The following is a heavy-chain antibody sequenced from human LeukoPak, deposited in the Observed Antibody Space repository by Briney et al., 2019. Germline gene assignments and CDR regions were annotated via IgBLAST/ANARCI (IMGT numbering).Heavy chain of an antibody. CDR3: ARRAAAGTYYYYGMDV. J-gene: IGHJ6*02. CDR1: GYTFTSYG. CDR2: ISAYNGNT. V-gene: IGHV1-18*01. D-gene: IGHD6-13*01. Sequence: VASVKVSCKASGYTFTSYGISWVRQAPGQGLEWMGWISAYNGNTNYAQKPQGRVTMTTDTSTSTAYMELRSLRSDDTAVYYCARRAAAGTYYYYGMDVWGQGTTVTVSS.